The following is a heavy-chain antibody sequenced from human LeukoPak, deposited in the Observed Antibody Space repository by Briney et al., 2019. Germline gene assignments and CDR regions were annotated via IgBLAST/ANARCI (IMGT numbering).Heavy chain of an antibody. Sequence: SSETLSLTCGVSGGSISSDYWSWIRQPPGKGLEWIGYIYYSGSTNYNPSLKSRVTISVDTSKNQFSLKLSSVTAADTAVYYCARDNYDSSVWGQGTLVTVSS. J-gene: IGHJ4*02. CDR2: IYYSGST. D-gene: IGHD3-22*01. CDR3: ARDNYDSSV. V-gene: IGHV4-59*01. CDR1: GGSISSDY.